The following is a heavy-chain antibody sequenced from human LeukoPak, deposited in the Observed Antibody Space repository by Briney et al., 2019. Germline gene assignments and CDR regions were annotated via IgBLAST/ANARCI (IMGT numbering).Heavy chain of an antibody. Sequence: GGSLRLLCAACGFTLRIYWVHGVRHAPGKGGVGVSRINSEGNRTIYADSEKGRFTISRDNAKNTLDVQMNSRRAEDTAVYYCAREGGSGRNFDYWGQGTLVTVSS. CDR2: INSEGNRT. D-gene: IGHD3-10*01. J-gene: IGHJ4*02. CDR1: GFTLRIYW. V-gene: IGHV3-74*01. CDR3: AREGGSGRNFDY.